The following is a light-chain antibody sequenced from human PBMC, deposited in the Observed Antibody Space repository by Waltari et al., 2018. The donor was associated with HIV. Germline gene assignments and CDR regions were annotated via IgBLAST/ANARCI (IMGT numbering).Light chain of an antibody. CDR2: GAS. Sequence: ERLMTQSPATLSVSPGERATLSCRARQRVRGNLAWYQQKPGQAPRPLVYGASTRATGVPDRFSGSGSGTEFTLTISSLQSDDSAIYYCQHYKNWPPTFGPGTKGDIK. V-gene: IGKV3-15*01. CDR3: QHYKNWPPT. J-gene: IGKJ3*01. CDR1: QRVRGN.